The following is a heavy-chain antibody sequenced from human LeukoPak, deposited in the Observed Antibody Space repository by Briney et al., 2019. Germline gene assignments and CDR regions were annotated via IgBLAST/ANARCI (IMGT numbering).Heavy chain of an antibody. CDR1: GGSISSGGYY. J-gene: IGHJ4*02. V-gene: IGHV4-31*03. CDR2: IYYSGST. CDR3: ARSWEPELRFLEWLSLDY. D-gene: IGHD3-3*01. Sequence: PSQTLSLTCTVSGGSISSGGYYWSWIRQHPGKGLEWIGYIYYSGSTYYNPSLKSRVTISVDTSKNQFSLKLSSVTAADTAVYYCARSWEPELRFLEWLSLDYWGQGTLVTVSS.